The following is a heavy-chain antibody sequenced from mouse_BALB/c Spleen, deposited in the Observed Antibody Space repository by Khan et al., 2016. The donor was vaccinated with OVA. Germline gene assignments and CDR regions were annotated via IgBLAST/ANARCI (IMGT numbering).Heavy chain of an antibody. J-gene: IGHJ3*01. CDR1: GFNIKDTY. V-gene: IGHV14-3*02. CDR2: IDPPNDDS. D-gene: IGHD2-1*01. CDR3: ATLYCNPFAF. Sequence: VQLKQSGAELVKPGASVKLSCSASGFNIKDTYIHWMKQRPEQGLEWIGRIDPPNDDSKYGPKFQAKATLTADTPSNTAYLQLSSLTSEDTAVYYCATLYCNPFAFWGQGTLVSVSA.